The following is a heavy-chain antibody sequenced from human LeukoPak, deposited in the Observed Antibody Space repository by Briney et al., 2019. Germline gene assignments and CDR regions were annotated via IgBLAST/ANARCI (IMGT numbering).Heavy chain of an antibody. CDR1: GFTFSGYS. CDR2: ISSSGSDI. D-gene: IGHD1-14*01. CDR3: VRETAYSFDC. V-gene: IGHV3-48*02. Sequence: GGSLRLSCAASGFTFSGYSMTWVRQAPGKGLEWVSYISSSGSDIYNADSVKGRFTISRDNAKNSMYLQMNSLRDEDTAVYYCVRETAYSFDCWGQGTLVTVSS. J-gene: IGHJ4*02.